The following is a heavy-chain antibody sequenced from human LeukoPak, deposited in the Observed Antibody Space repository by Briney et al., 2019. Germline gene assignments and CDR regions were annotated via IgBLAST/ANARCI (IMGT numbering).Heavy chain of an antibody. D-gene: IGHD4-17*01. V-gene: IGHV3-74*01. CDR1: GFTFSSYW. J-gene: IGHJ4*02. CDR2: INSDGSST. Sequence: GGSLRLSCAASGFTFSSYWMHWVRQAPGKGLVWVSRINSDGSSTSYADSVKGRFTISRDNAKNTLHLQMNSLRAEDTAVYYCARELPTVTTYYFDYWGQGTLSPSPQ. CDR3: ARELPTVTTYYFDY.